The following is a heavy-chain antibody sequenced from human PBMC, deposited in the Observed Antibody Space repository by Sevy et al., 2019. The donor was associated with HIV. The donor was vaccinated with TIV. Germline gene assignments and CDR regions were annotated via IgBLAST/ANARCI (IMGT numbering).Heavy chain of an antibody. CDR2: ISSSGSTI. CDR3: AARTPPAAISSWDPNYYYYYGMDV. D-gene: IGHD2-2*01. Sequence: GESLKISCAASGFTFSSYEMNWVRQAPGKGLEWVSYISSSGSTIYYADSVKGRFTISRDNAKNSLYLQMNSLRAEDTAVYYCAARTPPAAISSWDPNYYYYYGMDVWGQGTTVTVSS. CDR1: GFTFSSYE. J-gene: IGHJ6*02. V-gene: IGHV3-48*03.